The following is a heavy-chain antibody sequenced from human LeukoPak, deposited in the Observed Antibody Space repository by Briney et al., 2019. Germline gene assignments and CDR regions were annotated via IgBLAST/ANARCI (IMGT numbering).Heavy chain of an antibody. CDR2: IKPSSGGT. J-gene: IGHJ4*02. CDR3: TRARQRATGSYSSLDY. D-gene: IGHD1-26*01. Sequence: GASVKCSCNASGYTFTGYYIPWVRQATGQGLEWMGWIKPSSGGTNYAQNFQGRVTMTRDTSINTAYMELSRLRSDDTAVYYCTRARQRATGSYSSLDYWGQGTLVTVSS. CDR1: GYTFTGYY. V-gene: IGHV1-2*02.